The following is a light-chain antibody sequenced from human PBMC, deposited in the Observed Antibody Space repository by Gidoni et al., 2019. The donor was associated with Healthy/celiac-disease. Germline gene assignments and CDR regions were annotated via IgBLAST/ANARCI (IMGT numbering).Light chain of an antibody. CDR3: GTWDSSLV. CDR2: DNN. J-gene: IGLJ2*01. CDR1: SSNIGNNY. Sequence: QSVLTQPPSVSAAPGQKVTISCSGSSSNIGNNYVSWYQQLPGTAPKLLLYDNNKRPSGIPDRFSGSKSGTSATLGITGLQTGDEADYYCGTWDSSLVFGGGTKLTVL. V-gene: IGLV1-51*01.